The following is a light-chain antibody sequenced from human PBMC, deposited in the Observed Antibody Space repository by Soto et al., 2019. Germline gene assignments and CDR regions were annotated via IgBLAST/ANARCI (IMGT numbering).Light chain of an antibody. CDR2: EVS. J-gene: IGLJ1*01. V-gene: IGLV2-14*01. Sequence: QSVLTQPASVSGSPGQSITISCTGTSSDVGGYNYVSWYQRHPGKAPKLMISEVSNRPSGTSNRFSGSKSGNTASLTISGLQAEDEADYYCSSYTTSNTYVFGTGTKVTVL. CDR3: SSYTTSNTYV. CDR1: SSDVGGYNY.